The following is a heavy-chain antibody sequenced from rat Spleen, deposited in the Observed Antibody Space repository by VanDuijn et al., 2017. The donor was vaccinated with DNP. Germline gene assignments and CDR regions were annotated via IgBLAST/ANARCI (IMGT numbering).Heavy chain of an antibody. CDR3: ARSVYITNFDY. CDR1: GFSLTSYG. Sequence: QVQLKESGPGLVQPSQTLSLTCTVSGFSLTSYGVSWVRQPPGKGLEWIAAISSAGRTYYNSALKSRLSISRDTSKSQLFLKMNSLQTEDTAMYFCARSVYITNFDYWGQGVMVTVSS. D-gene: IGHD1-4*01. CDR2: ISSAGRT. V-gene: IGHV2S8*01. J-gene: IGHJ2*01.